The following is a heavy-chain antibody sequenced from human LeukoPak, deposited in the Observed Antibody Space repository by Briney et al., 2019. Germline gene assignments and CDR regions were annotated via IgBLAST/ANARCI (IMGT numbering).Heavy chain of an antibody. D-gene: IGHD3-3*01. CDR2: ISYDGSNK. J-gene: IGHJ4*02. V-gene: IGHV3-30*18. CDR1: GFTFSSYG. CDR3: AKDAAWSGYYSGVDY. Sequence: GGSLRLSCAASGFTFSSYGMHWVRQAPGKGLEWVAVISYDGSNKYYADSVKGRFTISRDNSKNTLYLQMNSLRAEDTAVYYCAKDAAWSGYYSGVDYWGQGTLVTVSS.